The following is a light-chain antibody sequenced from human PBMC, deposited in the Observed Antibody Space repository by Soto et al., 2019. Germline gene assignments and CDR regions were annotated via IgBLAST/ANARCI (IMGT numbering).Light chain of an antibody. J-gene: IGKJ1*01. V-gene: IGKV3-20*01. CDR1: QSVASS. Sequence: EMVMAQTPLSLSVTPRQPTSISFKSSQSVASSLSWCLQKPGQAPRLLIYGVSTRATGFPDRFSGSGSGTDFTLTISRLAPEDFAMYYCQPYDNSRTFGQGTKVDI. CDR3: QPYDNSRT. CDR2: GVS.